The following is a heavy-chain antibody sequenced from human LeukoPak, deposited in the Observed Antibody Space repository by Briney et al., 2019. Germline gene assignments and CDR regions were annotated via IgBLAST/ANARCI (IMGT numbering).Heavy chain of an antibody. Sequence: SQTLSLTCTVSGGSISSGSYYWSWIRQPAGKGLEWIGRIYTSGSTNYNPSLKSRVTISVDTSKNQFSLKLSSVTAADTAVYYCARAGDGYNLDYYYGMDVWGQGTTVTVSS. D-gene: IGHD5-24*01. V-gene: IGHV4-61*02. CDR2: IYTSGST. CDR1: GGSISSGSYY. CDR3: ARAGDGYNLDYYYGMDV. J-gene: IGHJ6*02.